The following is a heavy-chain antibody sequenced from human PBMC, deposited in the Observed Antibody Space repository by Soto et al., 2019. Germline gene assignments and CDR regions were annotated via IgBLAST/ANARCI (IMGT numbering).Heavy chain of an antibody. J-gene: IGHJ3*02. V-gene: IGHV1-2*04. CDR2: INPNSGGT. CDR3: ARRSLYYYGSGRDDAFDI. CDR1: GYTFTGYY. D-gene: IGHD3-10*01. Sequence: ASVKVSCKASGYTFTGYYMHWVRQAPGQGLEWMGWINPNSGGTNYAQKFQGWVTMTRDTSISTAYMELSRLRSDDTAVYYCARRSLYYYGSGRDDAFDIWGQGTMVTVSS.